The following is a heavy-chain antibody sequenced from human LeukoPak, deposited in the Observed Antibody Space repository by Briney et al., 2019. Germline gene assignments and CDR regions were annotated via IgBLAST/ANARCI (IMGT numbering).Heavy chain of an antibody. Sequence: PGGSLRLSCAASGFTFSTYSMNWVRHAPGKGLEWVSYISSSDSPIDYTDSVKGRFTISRDNAKNSLYLQMNSLRVEDAAVYYCARDLTPSRCSSTSCYYYYYYGMDVWGQGTTVTVSS. J-gene: IGHJ6*02. D-gene: IGHD2-2*01. CDR2: ISSSDSPI. CDR1: GFTFSTYS. CDR3: ARDLTPSRCSSTSCYYYYYYGMDV. V-gene: IGHV3-48*01.